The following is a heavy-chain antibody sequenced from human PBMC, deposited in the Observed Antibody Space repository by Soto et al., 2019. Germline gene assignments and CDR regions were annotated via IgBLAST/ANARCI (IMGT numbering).Heavy chain of an antibody. CDR3: ARASLPVAGSLDY. D-gene: IGHD6-19*01. CDR2: INPNSGGT. V-gene: IGHV1-2*02. CDR1: GYTFTGYY. Sequence: QVQLVQSGAEVKKPGASVKVSCKASGYTFTGYYMHWVRQAPGQGLEWMGWINPNSGGTNYAQKCQGRGTRTRDTSLSTAYMGLSRLTSGDTAVCYCARASLPVAGSLDYWSQGTLVTVSS. J-gene: IGHJ4*02.